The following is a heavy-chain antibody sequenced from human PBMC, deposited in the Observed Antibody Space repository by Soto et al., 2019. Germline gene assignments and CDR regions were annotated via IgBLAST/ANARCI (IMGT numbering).Heavy chain of an antibody. J-gene: IGHJ4*02. V-gene: IGHV3-30-3*01. CDR3: ARDTTTE. CDR2: ISYDGSNK. CDR1: GFTFISYA. Sequence: GGSLRLSCAASGFTFISYAMHWVRQAPGKGLEWVAVISYDGSNKYYADSVKGRFTISRDNSKNTLYLQMNSLRAEDTAVYYCARDTTTEWGQGTLVTVSS. D-gene: IGHD1-1*01.